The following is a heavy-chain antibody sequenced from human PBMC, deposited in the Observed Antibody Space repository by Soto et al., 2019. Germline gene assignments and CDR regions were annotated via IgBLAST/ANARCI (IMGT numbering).Heavy chain of an antibody. J-gene: IGHJ4*02. CDR3: ARGPTDYYDKSGDYCLDY. D-gene: IGHD3-22*01. CDR1: GYSFITYG. V-gene: IGHV1-18*01. Sequence: QVPLVQSGAEVKKPGASVMVSCKGSGYSFITYGMSWVRQAPGQGLEWVGWISTYNGNTKYVESLKGRVTMTTDTTTSTAYMELRSLRSDDTAVYYCARGPTDYYDKSGDYCLDYWGQGTLVTVSP. CDR2: ISTYNGNT.